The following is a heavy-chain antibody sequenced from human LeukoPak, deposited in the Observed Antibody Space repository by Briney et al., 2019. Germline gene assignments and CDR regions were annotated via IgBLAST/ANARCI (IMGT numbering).Heavy chain of an antibody. CDR1: GFTFSTYW. J-gene: IGHJ4*02. CDR2: INQDASEI. Sequence: GGSLRLSCAASGFTFSTYWMNWYRQAPGKGLEWVGNINQDASEINYVDSVRGRFTISRDNAKNSLHLQMNSLRAEDTAVYYCAKDHLAYYGSGSYYSRWGQGTLVTVSS. V-gene: IGHV3-7*03. D-gene: IGHD3-10*01. CDR3: AKDHLAYYGSGSYYSR.